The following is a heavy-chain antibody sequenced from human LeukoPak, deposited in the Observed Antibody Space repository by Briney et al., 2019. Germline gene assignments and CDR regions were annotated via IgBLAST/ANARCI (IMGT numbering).Heavy chain of an antibody. CDR2: MSGSGGST. Sequence: PGGSLRLSCAASGFTFNSYVISWVRQAPGKGLEWVSTMSGSGGSTYYADSVKGRFTISRDNSKNKLYLQMNGLRAEDTAVYYCAKPIRFFDWLPGAYYYYYGMDVWGQGTTVTVSS. CDR1: GFTFNSYV. CDR3: AKPIRFFDWLPGAYYYYYGMDV. J-gene: IGHJ6*02. D-gene: IGHD3-9*01. V-gene: IGHV3-23*01.